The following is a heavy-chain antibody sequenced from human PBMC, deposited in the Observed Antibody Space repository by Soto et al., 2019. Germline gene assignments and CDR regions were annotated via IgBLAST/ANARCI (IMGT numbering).Heavy chain of an antibody. CDR1: GYTFTSYG. CDR2: ISAYNGNT. CDR3: ARRYYYDSSGYYYDQGFDY. V-gene: IGHV1-18*01. Sequence: QVQLVQSGAEVKKPGASVKVSCKASGYTFTSYGISWVRQAPGQGLEWMGWISAYNGNTNYAQKLQGRVTMTTDTSTSTAYMELRSLRSDDTAVYYCARRYYYDSSGYYYDQGFDYWGQGTLVTVSS. J-gene: IGHJ4*02. D-gene: IGHD3-22*01.